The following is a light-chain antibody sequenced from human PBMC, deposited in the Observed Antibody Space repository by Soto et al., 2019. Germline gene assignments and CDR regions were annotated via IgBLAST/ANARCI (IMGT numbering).Light chain of an antibody. CDR2: GAS. Sequence: IQVSKSASSVSASVGARVTITCQASQDITNYLHCYQQKPGKAPNLLIYGASNLETGVPSSFSGSGSGTVFTFTSSVEAADVRGSYCCQRYDRAFTFGQGTRVDIK. J-gene: IGKJ5*01. V-gene: IGKV1-33*01. CDR3: QRYDRAFT. CDR1: QDITNY.